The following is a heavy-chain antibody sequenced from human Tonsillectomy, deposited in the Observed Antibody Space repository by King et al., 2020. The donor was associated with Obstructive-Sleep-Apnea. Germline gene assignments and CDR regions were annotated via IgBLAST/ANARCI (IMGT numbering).Heavy chain of an antibody. D-gene: IGHD3-10*01. CDR1: GFTFSSYG. Sequence: QAQLVQSGGGVVQPGGSLRLSCAASGFTFSSYGMHWVRQAPGKGLEWVAVISYDGNNKYYADSVKGRFTISSDNSKNTLYLQMNILRAEDTAMYYCAKCYNSGSYYNGPRGWGQGTLVTVSS. CDR2: ISYDGNNK. V-gene: IGHV3-30*18. CDR3: AKCYNSGSYYNGPRG. J-gene: IGHJ4*02.